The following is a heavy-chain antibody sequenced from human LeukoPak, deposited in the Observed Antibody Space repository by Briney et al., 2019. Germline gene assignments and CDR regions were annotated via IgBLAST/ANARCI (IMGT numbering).Heavy chain of an antibody. CDR3: ARGAPWEYQLLFDY. Sequence: GSLRPSFAAAGITLSNFAIEWVRQAPGKGLGGVAGISYDGSNKYYADSVKGRFTISRDNSKNTLYLQMNSLRAEDTAVYYCARGAPWEYQLLFDYWGQGTLVTVSS. V-gene: IGHV3-30-3*01. CDR1: GITLSNFA. J-gene: IGHJ4*02. D-gene: IGHD2-2*01. CDR2: ISYDGSNK.